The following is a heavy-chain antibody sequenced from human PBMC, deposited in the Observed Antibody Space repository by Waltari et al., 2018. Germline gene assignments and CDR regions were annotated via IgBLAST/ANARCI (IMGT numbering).Heavy chain of an antibody. Sequence: EVQLVETGGGLIKPGGSLRLSCAASGFTVSSDYMSWVRQAPGKGLECVSVIYSSGSTYYADSVKGRFTISRDNSKNTVYLQMHSLRAEDTAVYYCAREGVDTANDYWGQGTQVTVSS. CDR2: IYSSGST. V-gene: IGHV3-53*02. CDR3: AREGVDTANDY. CDR1: GFTVSSDY. D-gene: IGHD5-18*01. J-gene: IGHJ4*02.